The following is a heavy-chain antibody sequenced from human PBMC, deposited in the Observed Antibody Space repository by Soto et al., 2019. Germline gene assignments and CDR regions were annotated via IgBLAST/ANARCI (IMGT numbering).Heavy chain of an antibody. D-gene: IGHD3-3*01. Sequence: QVPLVQSGAEVKKPGASVKVSCKASGYTFTSYAMHWVRQAPGQRLEWMGWINAGNGNTKYSQKFQGRVTITRDTSASTAYMELSSLRSEDTAVYYCATGATYDFWSGYDYWGQGTLVTVSS. CDR3: ATGATYDFWSGYDY. V-gene: IGHV1-3*01. CDR1: GYTFTSYA. J-gene: IGHJ4*02. CDR2: INAGNGNT.